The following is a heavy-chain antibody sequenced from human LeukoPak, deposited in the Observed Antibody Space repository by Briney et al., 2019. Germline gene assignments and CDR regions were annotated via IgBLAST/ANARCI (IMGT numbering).Heavy chain of an antibody. CDR3: ARDGRGYYDSSLIDY. CDR2: IYHSGST. CDR1: GGSISSSNW. V-gene: IGHV4-4*02. D-gene: IGHD3-22*01. Sequence: PSETLSLTCAVSGGSISSSNWWSWVRQPPGKGLEWIGEIYHSGSTNYNPSLKSRVTISVDKSKNQFSLKLSSVTAADTAVYYCARDGRGYYDSSLIDYWGQGTLVTVSS. J-gene: IGHJ4*02.